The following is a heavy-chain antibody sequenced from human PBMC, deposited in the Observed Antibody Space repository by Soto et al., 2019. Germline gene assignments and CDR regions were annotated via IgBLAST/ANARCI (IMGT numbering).Heavy chain of an antibody. CDR3: ARWGTTGGFAL. D-gene: IGHD3-16*01. CDR2: TSYDGNNK. CDR1: GFMFKSYV. J-gene: IGHJ4*02. V-gene: IGHV3-30*19. Sequence: QLQLVESGGGVVQPGTSLRLSCTASGFMFKSYVMHWVRQAPGKGLEWVALTSYDGNNKYYGDSVKGRFTVSRDNSKNTLHLQMDSLRPEDTALYYCARWGTTGGFALWGQGTLVSVSS.